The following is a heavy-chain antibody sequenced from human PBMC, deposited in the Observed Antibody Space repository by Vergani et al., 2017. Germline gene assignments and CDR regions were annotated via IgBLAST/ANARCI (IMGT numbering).Heavy chain of an antibody. D-gene: IGHD1-26*01. CDR2: IYYSGST. CDR3: ARQRVGALELDY. V-gene: IGHV4-39*01. J-gene: IGHJ4*02. Sequence: QLQLQESGPGLVKPSETLSLTCTVSGGSISSSSYYWGWIRQPPGKGLEWIGSIYYSGSTYYNPSLKSRVTISVDTSKNQFSLELSSVTAADTPVYYCARQRVGALELDYWGQGTLVTVSS. CDR1: GGSISSSSYY.